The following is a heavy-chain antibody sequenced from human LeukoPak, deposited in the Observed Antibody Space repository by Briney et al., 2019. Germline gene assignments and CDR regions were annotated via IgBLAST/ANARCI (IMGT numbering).Heavy chain of an antibody. Sequence: GRSLRLSCAASGFTFSSYAMHWVRQAPGKGLEWVAVISYDGSNKYYADSVKGRFTISRDNSKNTLYLQMNSLRAEDTAVYYCARDGFRGYDYDYWGQGTLVTVSS. J-gene: IGHJ4*02. V-gene: IGHV3-30-3*01. CDR2: ISYDGSNK. CDR3: ARDGFRGYDYDY. D-gene: IGHD5-12*01. CDR1: GFTFSSYA.